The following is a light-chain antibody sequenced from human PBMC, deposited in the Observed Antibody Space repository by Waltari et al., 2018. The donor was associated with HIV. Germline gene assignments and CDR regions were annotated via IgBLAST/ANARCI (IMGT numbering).Light chain of an antibody. CDR1: QRISSW. CDR3: QQYHSYPCS. J-gene: IGKJ2*01. V-gene: IGKV1-5*03. Sequence: DIQMTQSPSTLSASVGDRVNLPCRASQRISSWLAWYQQKPGKAPKLLVYKASSLETGVPSRFSGSGSGTEFTLPISSLQPDDFATYYCQQYHSYPCSFGDGTKLEI. CDR2: KAS.